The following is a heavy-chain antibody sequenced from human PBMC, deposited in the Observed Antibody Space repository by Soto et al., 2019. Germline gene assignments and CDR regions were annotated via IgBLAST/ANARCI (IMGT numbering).Heavy chain of an antibody. V-gene: IGHV4-39*01. CDR2: MDCSVST. CDR1: GGSISSSSYY. J-gene: IGHJ1*01. CDR3: VTTSLINCSGGSCSGPKFVSFSWSEH. D-gene: IGHD2-15*01. Sequence: AETLSLTCTVSGGSISSSSYYWGWIRQPPGKGLEWIGSMDCSVSTYYNPSLKSRVTISVDTSKNHFSLKLSSVTAADTAVYYRVTTSLINCSGGSCSGPKFVSFSWSEHWGQGTMVIVSS.